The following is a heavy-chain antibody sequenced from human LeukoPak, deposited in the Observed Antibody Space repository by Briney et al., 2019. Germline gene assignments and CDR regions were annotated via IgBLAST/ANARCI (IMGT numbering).Heavy chain of an antibody. J-gene: IGHJ4*02. D-gene: IGHD3-3*01. CDR3: ARSSRGLGYDFPFDY. CDR1: GGSMSTYY. V-gene: IGHV4-59*01. CDR2: IYHSGST. Sequence: SETLSLTCTVSGGSMSTYYWTWIRQSPGKGLEWMGYIYHSGSTKYNPSLGSRVTISVDTSKNQFSLKLRSATAADTAVYYCARSSRGLGYDFPFDYWGQGTLVTVSS.